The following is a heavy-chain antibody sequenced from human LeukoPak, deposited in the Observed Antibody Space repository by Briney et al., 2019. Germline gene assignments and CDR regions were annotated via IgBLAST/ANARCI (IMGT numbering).Heavy chain of an antibody. CDR2: IYHSGST. CDR1: GYSISSGYF. J-gene: IGHJ4*02. CDR3: ARLSTTSPEDF. V-gene: IGHV4-38-2*01. D-gene: IGHD2-2*01. Sequence: SETLSLTCAVPGYSISSGYFWGWIRQPPGKGLEWIGSIYHSGSTYYNPSLKSRVTISVDTSKNQFSLKLSSVTAADTAVYYCARLSTTSPEDFWGQGTLVTVSS.